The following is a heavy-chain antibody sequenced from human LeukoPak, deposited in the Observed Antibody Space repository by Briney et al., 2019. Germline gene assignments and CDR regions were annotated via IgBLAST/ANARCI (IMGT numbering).Heavy chain of an antibody. J-gene: IGHJ4*02. D-gene: IGHD4-17*01. V-gene: IGHV1-8*01. CDR3: ARGHYYGDYADY. CDR1: GYTFTSYD. Sequence: ASVKVSCKASGYTFTSYDINWVRQATGHGLEWMGWMNPNSGNTGYAQKFQGRVTMTRNTSISTAYMELSSLRSEDTAVYYCARGHYYGDYADYWGQGTLVTVSS. CDR2: MNPNSGNT.